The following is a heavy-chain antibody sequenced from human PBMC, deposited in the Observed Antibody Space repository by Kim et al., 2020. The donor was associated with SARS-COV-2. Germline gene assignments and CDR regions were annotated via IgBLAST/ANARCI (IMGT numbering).Heavy chain of an antibody. CDR1: GFTFSSYG. CDR3: ASSYYDSSDYPYYFDY. D-gene: IGHD3-22*01. J-gene: IGHJ4*02. V-gene: IGHV3-33*01. CDR2: VWYDGSKK. Sequence: GGSLRLSCAASGFTFSSYGMHWVRQAPGKGLEWVTVVWYDGSKKYYADSVKGRFTISRDNSKNRLYLQMNSLRAEDTAVYDCASSYYDSSDYPYYFDYWGQGTLVTVSS.